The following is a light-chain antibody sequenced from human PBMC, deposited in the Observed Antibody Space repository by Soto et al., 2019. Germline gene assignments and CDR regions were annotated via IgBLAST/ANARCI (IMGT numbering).Light chain of an antibody. CDR3: QQLYTYPLT. J-gene: IGKJ4*02. CDR1: QGINSY. CDR2: TAS. V-gene: IGKV1-9*01. Sequence: DIQLTQSPSFLSASVGDRVTVTCRASQGINSYLAWYQQKPGKAPKLLIYTASTLQSGVPSRFSGSGSGTEFTLTITSLQPEDVAAYYCQQLYTYPLTFGGGTKVEIQ.